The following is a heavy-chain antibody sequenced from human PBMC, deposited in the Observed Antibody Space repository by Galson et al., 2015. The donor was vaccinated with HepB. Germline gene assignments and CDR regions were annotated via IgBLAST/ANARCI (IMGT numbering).Heavy chain of an antibody. Sequence: SLRLSCAASGFTFSKYWMYWVRHAPGKGLVWVSRINSDGSSTTYADSVKGRFTVSRDNAKNTLYLQMNSLRVEDTAVYYCASLVAYFTLGIDVWGEGTTVTVSS. V-gene: IGHV3-74*01. D-gene: IGHD2-8*02. CDR3: ASLVAYFTLGIDV. J-gene: IGHJ6*04. CDR2: INSDGSST. CDR1: GFTFSKYW.